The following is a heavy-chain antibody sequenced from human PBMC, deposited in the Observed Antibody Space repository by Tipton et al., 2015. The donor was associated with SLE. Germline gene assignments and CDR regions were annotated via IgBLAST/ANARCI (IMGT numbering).Heavy chain of an antibody. CDR3: ARLADGNRNWFDP. J-gene: IGHJ5*02. CDR2: ISGSGGST. Sequence: SLRLSCAASGFTFRSYAMSWVRQAPGKGLQWVSGISGSGGSTSYADSVKGRFTISRDNSKNTLYLQMNSLRAEDTAVYYCARLADGNRNWFDPWGQGTLVTVSS. V-gene: IGHV3-23*01. D-gene: IGHD6-13*01. CDR1: GFTFRSYA.